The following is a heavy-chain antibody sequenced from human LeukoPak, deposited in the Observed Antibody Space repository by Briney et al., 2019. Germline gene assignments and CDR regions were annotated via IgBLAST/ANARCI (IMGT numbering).Heavy chain of an antibody. CDR1: GGTFSSYA. V-gene: IGHV1-69*13. J-gene: IGHJ6*03. CDR2: IIPIFGTA. D-gene: IGHD2-2*02. CDR3: ARDELVYCSSTSCYRGYYYYYMDV. Sequence: ASVKVSCKASGGTFSSYAISWVRQAPGQGLEWMGGIIPIFGTANYAQKFQGRVTITADESTSTAYMELSSLRSEDTAVYYCARDELVYCSSTSCYRGYYYYYMDVWGKGTTVTVSS.